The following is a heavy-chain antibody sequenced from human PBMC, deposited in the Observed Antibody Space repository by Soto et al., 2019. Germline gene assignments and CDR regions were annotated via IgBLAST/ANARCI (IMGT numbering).Heavy chain of an antibody. CDR3: ARVMGRPYGSGSFYYYYGMDV. CDR1: GGSISSGGYY. V-gene: IGHV4-31*03. CDR2: IYYSGST. J-gene: IGHJ6*02. D-gene: IGHD3-10*01. Sequence: PSETLSLTCTVSGGSISSGGYYWSWIRQDPGKGLEWIGYIYYSGSTYYNPSLKSRVTISVDTSKNQFSLKLSSVTAADTAVYYCARVMGRPYGSGSFYYYYGMDVWGQGTTVTVSS.